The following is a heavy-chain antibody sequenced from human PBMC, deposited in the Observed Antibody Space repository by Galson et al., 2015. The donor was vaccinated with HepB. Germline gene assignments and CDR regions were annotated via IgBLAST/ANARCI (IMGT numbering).Heavy chain of an antibody. CDR1: GFTVSSNY. Sequence: SLRLSCAASGFTVSSNYMSWVRQAPGKGLEWVSIIYSGGSTYYADAVKGSFTIARDKSTNTLYLQMNRLRAEDTAIYYCARVHYDIFTGYYPSAFDIWGHGTMVTVSS. CDR2: IYSGGST. CDR3: ARVHYDIFTGYYPSAFDI. J-gene: IGHJ3*02. V-gene: IGHV3-66*01. D-gene: IGHD3-9*01.